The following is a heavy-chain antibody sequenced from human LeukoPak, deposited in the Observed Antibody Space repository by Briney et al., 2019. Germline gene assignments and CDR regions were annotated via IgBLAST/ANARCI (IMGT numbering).Heavy chain of an antibody. D-gene: IGHD6-19*01. V-gene: IGHV1-46*01. Sequence: ASVKVSCKASGYTFTSYYMHWVRQAPGQGLEWMGIINPSGGSTSYAQKFQGRVTMTRDMSTSTVYMELSSLRSEDTAVYYCARAGAEYSSGWYYYYYMDVWGKGTTVTVSS. J-gene: IGHJ6*03. CDR3: ARAGAEYSSGWYYYYYMDV. CDR1: GYTFTSYY. CDR2: INPSGGST.